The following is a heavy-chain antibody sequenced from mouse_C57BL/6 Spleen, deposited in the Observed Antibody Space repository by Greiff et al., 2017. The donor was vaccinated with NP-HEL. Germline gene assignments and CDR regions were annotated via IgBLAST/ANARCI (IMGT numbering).Heavy chain of an antibody. J-gene: IGHJ2*01. CDR1: GYTFTSYW. CDR3: ARRFSTTGVATYYFDD. Sequence: QVQLQQPGAELVKPGASVKLSCKASGYTFTSYWMHWVKQRPGQGLEWIGMIHPNSGSTNYNEKFKSMATLTVDKSSSTAYMQLSSLTSEDSAVYYCARRFSTTGVATYYFDDWGQGTTLTVSS. D-gene: IGHD1-1*01. V-gene: IGHV1-64*01. CDR2: IHPNSGST.